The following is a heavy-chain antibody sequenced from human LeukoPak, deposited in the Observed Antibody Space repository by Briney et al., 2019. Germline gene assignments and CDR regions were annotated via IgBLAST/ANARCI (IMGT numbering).Heavy chain of an antibody. D-gene: IGHD6-19*01. CDR3: AREPYSSGPSGYYGMDV. CDR1: GYTFTNYG. J-gene: IGHJ6*02. V-gene: IGHV1-18*01. Sequence: ASVKVSCKASGYTFTNYGISWVRQAPGQGLEWMGWISVYNGNTKYAQKLQGRVTLTTDTSTSTAYMELRSLRSDDTAVYYCAREPYSSGPSGYYGMDVWGQGTTVTVSS. CDR2: ISVYNGNT.